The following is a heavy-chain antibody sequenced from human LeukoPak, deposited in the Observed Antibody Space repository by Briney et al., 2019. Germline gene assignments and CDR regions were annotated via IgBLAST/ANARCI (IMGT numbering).Heavy chain of an antibody. V-gene: IGHV4-59*12. CDR2: IYYSGST. CDR3: ATTSVGYYAFDI. D-gene: IGHD2-21*01. Sequence: SETLSLTCTVSGGSISSYYWSWIRQPPGKGLEWIGYIYYSGSTYYNPSLKSRVSISIDTSKNQFSLKLSSVTAADTAVYYCATTSVGYYAFDIWGQGTVVTVSS. CDR1: GGSISSYY. J-gene: IGHJ3*02.